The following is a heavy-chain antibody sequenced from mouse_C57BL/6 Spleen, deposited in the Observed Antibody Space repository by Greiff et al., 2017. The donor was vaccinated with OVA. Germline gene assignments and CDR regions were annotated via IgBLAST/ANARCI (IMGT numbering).Heavy chain of an antibody. Sequence: VQLQQPGAELVKPGASVKLSCKASGYTFTSYWMQWVKQRPGQGLEWIGEIDPSDSYTNYNQKFKGKATLTVDTSSSTAYMQLSSLTSEDSAVYYCARKAGYYFYAMDYWGQGTSVTVSS. D-gene: IGHD2-3*01. J-gene: IGHJ4*01. CDR3: ARKAGYYFYAMDY. V-gene: IGHV1-50*01. CDR1: GYTFTSYW. CDR2: IDPSDSYT.